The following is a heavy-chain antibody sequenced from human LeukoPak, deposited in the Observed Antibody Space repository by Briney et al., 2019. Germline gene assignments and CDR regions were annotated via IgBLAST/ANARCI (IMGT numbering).Heavy chain of an antibody. D-gene: IGHD1-1*01. V-gene: IGHV3-30-3*01. J-gene: IGHJ3*02. CDR2: ISYDGSSK. CDR1: RFTFSNYA. CDR3: ARERTGTTEGDAFDI. Sequence: PGRSLRLSCAASRFTFSNYAMHWVRQAPGKGLEWVALISYDGSSKHYIDSVKGRFTISRDNSKNSLYLQMNSQRAEDTALYYCARERTGTTEGDAFDIWGQGTMVTVSS.